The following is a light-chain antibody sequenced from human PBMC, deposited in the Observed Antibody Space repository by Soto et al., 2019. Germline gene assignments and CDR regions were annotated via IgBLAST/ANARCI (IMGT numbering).Light chain of an antibody. CDR3: QQRSNWPPVT. V-gene: IGKV3-11*01. J-gene: IGKJ4*01. CDR2: DAS. Sequence: TQSPSSLSASVGDRVTITCRASQGISNYLAWYQQKPGQAPRLLIYDASNRATGIPARFSGSGSGTDFTLTISSLEPEDFAIYYCQQRSNWPPVTFGGGTKVEIK. CDR1: QGISNY.